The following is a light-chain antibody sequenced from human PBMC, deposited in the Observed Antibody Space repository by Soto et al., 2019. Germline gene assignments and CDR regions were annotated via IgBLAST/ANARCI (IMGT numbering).Light chain of an antibody. CDR2: DVS. V-gene: IGLV2-14*01. CDR1: SSDVGGYNY. CDR3: SSYTSSSIYVV. J-gene: IGLJ2*01. Sequence: QSALTQPASVSGSPGQSITISCTGTSSDVGGYNYVSWYQQHPGKAPKLMIYDVSNRPSGVSNRFSGSKSGNTASLTISGLQAEDEADDYCSSYTSSSIYVVFGGGTKLTVL.